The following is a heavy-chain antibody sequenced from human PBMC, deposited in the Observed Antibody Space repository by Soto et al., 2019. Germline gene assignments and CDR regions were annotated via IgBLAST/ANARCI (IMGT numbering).Heavy chain of an antibody. CDR2: IRSKAYGGTT. D-gene: IGHD2-15*01. V-gene: IGHV3-49*03. Sequence: GGSLRLSCTASGFTFGDYAMSWFRQAPGKGLEWVGFIRSKAYGGTTEYAASVKGRFTISRDDSKSIAYLQMNSLKTEDTAVYYCTRVGIRVVVAATPARNAFDIWGQGTMVTVSS. CDR3: TRVGIRVVVAATPARNAFDI. J-gene: IGHJ3*02. CDR1: GFTFGDYA.